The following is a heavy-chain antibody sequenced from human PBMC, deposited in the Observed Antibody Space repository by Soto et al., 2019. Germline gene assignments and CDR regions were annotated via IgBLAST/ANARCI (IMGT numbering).Heavy chain of an antibody. CDR2: ISDNGDST. CDR1: GFTFSTYA. CDR3: AKVHGSGTYYNFPDY. D-gene: IGHD3-10*01. V-gene: IGHV3-23*01. J-gene: IGHJ4*02. Sequence: GGSLRLSCAASGFTFSTYAMSWVRQAPGKGLEWVSTISDNGDSTYYAASVKGRFTISRDNSKNTVYLLMNSLSAEDTAPYYCAKVHGSGTYYNFPDYWGQGTLVTVSS.